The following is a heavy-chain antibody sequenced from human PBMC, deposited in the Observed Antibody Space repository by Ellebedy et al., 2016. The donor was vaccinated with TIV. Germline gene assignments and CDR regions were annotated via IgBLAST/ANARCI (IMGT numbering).Heavy chain of an antibody. J-gene: IGHJ4*02. CDR2: ITHSGST. V-gene: IGHV4-34*01. Sequence: MPSETLSLTCAVYGGSFGGYYWSWIRQPPGKGLEWIGEITHSGSTNYNPSLKSRVTISLDTSKNQFSLNLSSVTAADTAVYYCARGLARDYWGQGTLVTVSS. CDR3: ARGLARDY. CDR1: GGSFGGYY.